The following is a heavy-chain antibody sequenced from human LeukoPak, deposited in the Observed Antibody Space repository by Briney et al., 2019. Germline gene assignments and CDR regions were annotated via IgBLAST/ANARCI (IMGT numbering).Heavy chain of an antibody. CDR2: IWYDGSNK. V-gene: IGHV3-33*06. D-gene: IGHD1-26*01. Sequence: PGGSLRLSCAASGFTFSSYGMHWVRQARGKGLEWVADIWYDGSNKYYADSVKGRFTISRDNSKNTLYLQMNSLRAEDTAVYYCAKDLSGSFDYWGQGTLVTVSS. CDR3: AKDLSGSFDY. J-gene: IGHJ4*02. CDR1: GFTFSSYG.